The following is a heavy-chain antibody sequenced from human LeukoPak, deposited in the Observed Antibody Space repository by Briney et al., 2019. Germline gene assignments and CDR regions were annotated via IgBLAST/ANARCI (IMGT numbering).Heavy chain of an antibody. J-gene: IGHJ4*02. CDR1: GFNFYEYG. CDR3: ARGGRGS. D-gene: IGHD5-12*01. V-gene: IGHV3-20*04. CDR2: INWNGDST. Sequence: GGSLRLSCAASGFNFYEYGMIWVRQGLGKGLEWVSCINWNGDSTGYADSVKGRFTISRDNAKNSLYLQMNSLRAEDTALYYCARGGRGSWGQGTPVTVSS.